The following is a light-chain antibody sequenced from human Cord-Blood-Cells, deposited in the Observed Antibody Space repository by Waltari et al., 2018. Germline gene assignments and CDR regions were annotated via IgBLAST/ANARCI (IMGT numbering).Light chain of an antibody. CDR2: EAS. CDR1: SSDVGSYNL. CDR3: CSYAGSSIVV. Sequence: QSALTQPVSVSGSPGQSITISCTGTSSDVGSYNLVSCYQQHPGQAHKLMIYEASKRPSGLSNRSSASKSGNTASLTISGLQAEDEADYYCCSYAGSSIVVFGGGTKLTVL. J-gene: IGLJ2*01. V-gene: IGLV2-23*01.